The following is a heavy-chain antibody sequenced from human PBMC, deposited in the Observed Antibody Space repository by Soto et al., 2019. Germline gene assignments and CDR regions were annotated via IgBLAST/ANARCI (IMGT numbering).Heavy chain of an antibody. D-gene: IGHD5-12*01. CDR3: ARGSSAVSGLAHFAY. J-gene: IGHJ4*02. CDR2: TNHSGST. V-gene: IGHV4-34*01. Sequence: QVQLQQWGAGLLKPSETLSLTCAVYGGSFSGYSWSWLHPPQGTGLGWSGETNHSGSTNYNLSCKSRVTISVDTSKSECCLKLSSVTAADTAVDYCARGSSAVSGLAHFAYWGQGTLVTVSS. CDR1: GGSFSGYS.